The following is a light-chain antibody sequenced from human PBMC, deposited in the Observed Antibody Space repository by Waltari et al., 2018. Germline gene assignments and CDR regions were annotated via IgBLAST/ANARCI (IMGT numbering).Light chain of an antibody. CDR1: QSISSW. CDR3: QQYNSYWWT. Sequence: DIQMTQSPSTLSASVGDRVTITCRASQSISSWLAWYQQKPGKAPQRLFYKASSLESGVPSRFSGSGSGTEFTLTISSLQPDDFATYYCQQYNSYWWTFGQGTKVEIK. V-gene: IGKV1-5*03. J-gene: IGKJ1*01. CDR2: KAS.